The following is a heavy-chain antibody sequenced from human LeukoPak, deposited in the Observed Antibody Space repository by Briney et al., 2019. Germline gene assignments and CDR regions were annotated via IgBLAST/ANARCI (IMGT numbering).Heavy chain of an antibody. J-gene: IGHJ3*02. D-gene: IGHD1-1*01. CDR1: GGSVSSGDYY. CDR3: ARGGTNDAFDI. Sequence: SETLSLTCTVSGGSVSSGDYYWSWIRQPPGKGLEWIGYIYYSGSTYYNPSLKSRVTISVDTSKNQFSLKLSSVTAADTAVYYCARGGTNDAFDIWGQGTMVTVSS. CDR2: IYYSGST. V-gene: IGHV4-30-4*01.